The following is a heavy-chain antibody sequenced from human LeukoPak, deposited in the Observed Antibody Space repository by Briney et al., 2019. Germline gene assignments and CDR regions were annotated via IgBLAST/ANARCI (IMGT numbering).Heavy chain of an antibody. CDR1: GGTFSSYA. J-gene: IGHJ4*02. CDR2: IIPIFGTA. CDR3: ARAGSPTGYYDY. Sequence: ASVKVSCKASGGTFSSYAISWVRQAPGQGLEWMGGIIPIFGTANCAQKFQGRVTITADESTSTAYMELSSLRSEDAAVYYCARAGSPTGYYDYWGQGTLVTVSS. D-gene: IGHD3-9*01. V-gene: IGHV1-69*13.